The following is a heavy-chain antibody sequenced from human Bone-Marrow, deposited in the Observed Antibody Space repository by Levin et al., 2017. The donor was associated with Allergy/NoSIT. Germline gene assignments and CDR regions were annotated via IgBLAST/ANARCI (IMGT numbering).Heavy chain of an antibody. D-gene: IGHD3-10*01. CDR1: GFTISDYY. V-gene: IGHV3-11*01. CDR3: AREGDPYSYGSGSYGY. CDR2: ISPSSSTI. Sequence: PGGSLRLSCAASGFTISDYYMNWIRQAPGKGLEWVSYISPSSSTISYAESVKGRFTISRDNAKNSLYLEMNTLRAEDTAVYYCAREGDPYSYGSGSYGYWGRGTPVTVSS. J-gene: IGHJ4*02.